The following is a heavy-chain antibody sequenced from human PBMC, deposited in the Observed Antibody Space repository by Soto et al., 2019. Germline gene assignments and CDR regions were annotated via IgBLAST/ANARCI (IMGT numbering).Heavy chain of an antibody. D-gene: IGHD2-15*01. CDR3: AKETFAAAYAATSAFDL. CDR1: GFTFSSHA. V-gene: IGHV3-23*01. Sequence: PVGSLRLSCAASGFTFSSHAMGCLRQAPGTGPEWVAFVDGSGGDTSYAASVKGRFTVSRDNSDNSLFLHMNSLRAEDTGRYFFAKETFAAAYAATSAFDLWGKGTLVTVSS. CDR2: VDGSGGDT. J-gene: IGHJ4*02.